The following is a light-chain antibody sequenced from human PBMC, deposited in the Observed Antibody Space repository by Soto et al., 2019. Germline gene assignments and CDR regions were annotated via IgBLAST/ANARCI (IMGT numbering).Light chain of an antibody. Sequence: QSVLTQPPSVSGAPGQRFTISCTGISSNIGAGYDVHWYHQRPGTAPKLLIFGNINRPSGVPDRFSGSKSGTSASLAITGLQAEDEGDYYCQSYDTTLIATYVYGNGTKVTVL. V-gene: IGLV1-40*01. CDR1: SSNIGAGYD. J-gene: IGLJ1*01. CDR2: GNI. CDR3: QSYDTTLIATYV.